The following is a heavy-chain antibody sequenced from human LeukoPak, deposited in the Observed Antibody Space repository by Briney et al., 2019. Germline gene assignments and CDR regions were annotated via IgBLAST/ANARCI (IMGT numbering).Heavy chain of an antibody. CDR1: GFTFDDYA. Sequence: GRSLRLSCAASGFTFDDYAMHWVRQAQGKGLEWVSGISWNSGSIVYADSVKGRFTISRDNAKNSLYLQMNSLRAEDTALYYCAKGLQQWLVGMAFDYWGQGTLVTVSS. V-gene: IGHV3-9*01. D-gene: IGHD6-19*01. CDR2: ISWNSGSI. CDR3: AKGLQQWLVGMAFDY. J-gene: IGHJ4*02.